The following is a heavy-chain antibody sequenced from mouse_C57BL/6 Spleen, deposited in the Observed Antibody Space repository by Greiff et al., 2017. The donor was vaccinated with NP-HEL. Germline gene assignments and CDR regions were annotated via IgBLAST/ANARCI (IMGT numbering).Heavy chain of an antibody. V-gene: IGHV1-72*01. CDR1: GYTFTSYW. D-gene: IGHD1-1*01. CDR3: ASEGIYYGSKY. J-gene: IGHJ3*01. Sequence: QVQLQQPGAELVKPGASVKLSCKASGYTFTSYWMHWVKQRPGRGLEWIGRIDPNSGGTKYNEKFKSKATLTVDKPSSTAYMQLSSLTSEDSAVYYCASEGIYYGSKYWGQGTLVTVSA. CDR2: IDPNSGGT.